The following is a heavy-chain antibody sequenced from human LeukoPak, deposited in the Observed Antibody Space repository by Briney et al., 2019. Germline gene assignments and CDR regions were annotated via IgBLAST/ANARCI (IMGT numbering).Heavy chain of an antibody. CDR2: IISSSSTI. Sequence: GGSLRLSCAASGFTFSSYSMNWVRQAPGKGLEWVSYIISSSSTIYYADSVKGRFTISRDNAKNSLYLQMNSLRAEDTAVYYCARDTATSGSYYFDYWGQGTLVTVSS. J-gene: IGHJ4*02. CDR1: GFTFSSYS. D-gene: IGHD1-26*01. V-gene: IGHV3-48*04. CDR3: ARDTATSGSYYFDY.